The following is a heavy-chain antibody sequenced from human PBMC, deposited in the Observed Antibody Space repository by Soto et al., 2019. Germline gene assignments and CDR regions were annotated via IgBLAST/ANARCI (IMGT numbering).Heavy chain of an antibody. Sequence: GGSLRLSCAASGFTFSNYAMGWVRQASGKGLEWVGRIRSKANSYATAYAASVKGRFTISRDDSKNTAYLQMNSLKTEDTAVYYCTRPTQSAHIDYWGQGTLVTVSP. CDR3: TRPTQSAHIDY. CDR1: GFTFSNYA. J-gene: IGHJ4*02. D-gene: IGHD4-4*01. CDR2: IRSKANSYAT. V-gene: IGHV3-73*01.